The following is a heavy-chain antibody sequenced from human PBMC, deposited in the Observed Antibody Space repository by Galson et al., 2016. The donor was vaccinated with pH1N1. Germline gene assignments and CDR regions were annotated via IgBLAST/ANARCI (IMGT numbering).Heavy chain of an antibody. J-gene: IGHJ6*03. CDR3: AIRSASSYGRAQYYMDV. D-gene: IGHD5-18*01. Sequence: QSGAEVKQPGESLTISCEGTGYIFTNYWIGWVRQMPGKGLELMGIISPGGSDTRYSPSFQGRVSISVDNPINIASLQWSNMKASDTAIHFCAIRSASSYGRAQYYMDVWGKGTTVTVPS. CDR2: ISPGGSDT. V-gene: IGHV5-51*01. CDR1: GYIFTNYW.